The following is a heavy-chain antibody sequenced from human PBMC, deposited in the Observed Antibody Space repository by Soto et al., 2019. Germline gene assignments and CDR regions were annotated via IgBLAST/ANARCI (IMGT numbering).Heavy chain of an antibody. J-gene: IGHJ4*02. V-gene: IGHV5-51*01. Sequence: GESLKISCKASGYSFTAYWIGWVRQMPGKGLEWMGIIYPGDSDTRYSPSFQGQVTISADKSISTAYLQWSSLKASDSAMFYCARKDIAGNSVDFWGQGTLVTVSS. CDR1: GYSFTAYW. CDR2: IYPGDSDT. CDR3: ARKDIAGNSVDF. D-gene: IGHD6-13*01.